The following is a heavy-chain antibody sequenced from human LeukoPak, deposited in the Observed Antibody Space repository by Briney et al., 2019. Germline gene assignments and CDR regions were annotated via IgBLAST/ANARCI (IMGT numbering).Heavy chain of an antibody. J-gene: IGHJ4*02. D-gene: IGHD3-3*01. CDR2: IIPILGIA. CDR3: ATGGGIRFLEWLLLFDY. CDR1: GGTFSSYA. V-gene: IGHV1-69*04. Sequence: SVKVSCKASGGTFSSYAISWVRQAPGQGLEWMGRIIPILGIANYAQKFQGRVTITADKSTSTAYMELSSLRSEDTAVYYCATGGGIRFLEWLLLFDYWGQGTLVTVSS.